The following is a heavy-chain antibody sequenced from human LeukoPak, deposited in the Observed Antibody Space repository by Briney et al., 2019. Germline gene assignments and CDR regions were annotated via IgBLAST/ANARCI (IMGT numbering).Heavy chain of an antibody. CDR3: ARVAY. CDR1: GFIFSNYS. CDR2: ISSDSTYI. Sequence: PGGSLRLSCAASGFIFSNYSMNWVRQAPGKGLEWVSSISSDSTYIYYADSVKGRFTISRDNAKNSLYLQMNSLRAEDTAVYFCARVAYWGQGILVTVSS. J-gene: IGHJ4*02. D-gene: IGHD2-21*01. V-gene: IGHV3-21*01.